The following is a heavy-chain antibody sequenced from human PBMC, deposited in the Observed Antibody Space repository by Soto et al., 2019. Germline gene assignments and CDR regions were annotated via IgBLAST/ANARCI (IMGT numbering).Heavy chain of an antibody. CDR3: LRSNYDGSGYSYYYSGPAV. CDR1: GGSFSGYY. D-gene: IGHD3-22*01. CDR2: INHSGNT. V-gene: IGHV4-34*01. J-gene: IGHJ6*01. Sequence: SETLSLTCAVYGGSFSGYYWSWIRQPPGKGLEWIGEINHSGNTNYNPSLKSRVTISVDTSKNHFSLKLSSVTAADTAVYYFLRSNYDGSGYSYYYSGPAVWGDETTVTV.